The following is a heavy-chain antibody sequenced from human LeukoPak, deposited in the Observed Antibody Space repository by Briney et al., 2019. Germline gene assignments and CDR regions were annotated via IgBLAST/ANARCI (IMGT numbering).Heavy chain of an antibody. V-gene: IGHV4-59*01. CDR2: IYYSGST. J-gene: IGHJ6*03. CDR3: ARGGPPGYYYDYYMDV. CDR1: GGSISSYY. Sequence: PSETLSLTCTVSGGSISSYYWSWIRQTPGKGLEWIGYIYYSGSTNFNPSLKSRVTISVDTSKNQFPLKMSSVTAADTAVYFCARGGPPGYYYDYYMDVWGKGTTVTISS.